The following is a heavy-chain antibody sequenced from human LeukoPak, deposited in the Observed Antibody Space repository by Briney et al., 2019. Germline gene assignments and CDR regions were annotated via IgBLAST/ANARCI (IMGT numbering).Heavy chain of an antibody. Sequence: PGGSLRLSCTVSGFTVSSNSMSWVRQAPGKGLEWVSFIYSDNTHYSDSVKGRFTISRDNSKNTLYLQMDSLRAEDTAVYYCAREGLDCTGGRCFYGYYYMDVWGKGTMVTVSS. CDR3: AREGLDCTGGRCFYGYYYMDV. V-gene: IGHV3-53*01. J-gene: IGHJ6*03. CDR2: IYSDNT. D-gene: IGHD2-15*01. CDR1: GFTVSSNS.